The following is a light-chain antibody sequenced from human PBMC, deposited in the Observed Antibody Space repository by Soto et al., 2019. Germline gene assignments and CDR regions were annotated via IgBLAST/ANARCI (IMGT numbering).Light chain of an antibody. CDR2: KAS. J-gene: IGKJ1*01. Sequence: DIQMTQSPSTLSASVGDRVTITCRASQSIRSWLAWYQQKPGKVPKVLIYKASSLESGVPSRFSGSGSGTEFTLTISSLQPDDFATYYCQQYNSHSGTFGQGTKVEIK. V-gene: IGKV1-5*03. CDR1: QSIRSW. CDR3: QQYNSHSGT.